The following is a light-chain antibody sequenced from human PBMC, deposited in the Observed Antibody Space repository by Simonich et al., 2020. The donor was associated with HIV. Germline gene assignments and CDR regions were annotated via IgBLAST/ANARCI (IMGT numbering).Light chain of an antibody. V-gene: IGLV2-8*01. J-gene: IGLJ2*01. CDR2: EVS. Sequence: QSALTQPPSASGSPGQSVTISCTGTSSDVCGYDHVSWYHQHPGKAPKVMIFEVSKRPSGVHDRFSGSTSANTASLTVTGLQAEDEADYYCSSYAGSNNLVFGGGTKLTVL. CDR3: SSYAGSNNLV. CDR1: SSDVCGYDH.